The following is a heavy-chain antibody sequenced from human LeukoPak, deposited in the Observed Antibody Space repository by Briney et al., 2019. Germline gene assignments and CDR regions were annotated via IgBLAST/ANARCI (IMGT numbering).Heavy chain of an antibody. CDR2: IYTSGST. J-gene: IGHJ5*02. CDR3: ARDGYSGYDLVVVTASNWFDP. D-gene: IGHD5-12*01. Sequence: PSETLSLTCTASGGSISSYYGSWIRQPAGKGLEWIGRIYTSGSTNYNPSLKSRVTMSVDTSKNQFSLKLSSVTAADTAVYYCARDGYSGYDLVVVTASNWFDPWGQGTLVTVSS. V-gene: IGHV4-4*07. CDR1: GGSISSYY.